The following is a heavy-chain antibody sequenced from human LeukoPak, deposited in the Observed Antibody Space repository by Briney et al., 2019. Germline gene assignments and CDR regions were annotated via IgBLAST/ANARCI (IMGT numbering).Heavy chain of an antibody. CDR1: GFTLSRFP. CDR2: ISPDGGDK. J-gene: IGHJ4*02. CDR3: ARDYPADH. V-gene: IGHV3-30-3*01. Sequence: GGSLRLSCAASGFTLSRFPMHWVRQAPGKGLEWVALISPDGGDKKYAGSVKGRFTVSRDNSKNTLYLQLNSLRLEGTAVYYCARDYPADHWGQGTLVTVSS.